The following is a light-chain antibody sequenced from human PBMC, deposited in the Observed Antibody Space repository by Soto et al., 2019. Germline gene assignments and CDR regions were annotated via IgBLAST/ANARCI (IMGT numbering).Light chain of an antibody. Sequence: IVMTQSLATLSGSPGERATLSCRASQSISNNLAWYQQKPGQAPRLLIYRASTRATGIPVRFSGSGSGTDFTLTISSLQSEDFAVYYCQHYNNWPPWTFGQGTKVEIK. CDR2: RAS. J-gene: IGKJ1*01. CDR1: QSISNN. V-gene: IGKV3-15*01. CDR3: QHYNNWPPWT.